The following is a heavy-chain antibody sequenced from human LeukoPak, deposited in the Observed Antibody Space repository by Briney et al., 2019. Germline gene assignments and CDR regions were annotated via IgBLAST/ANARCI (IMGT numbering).Heavy chain of an antibody. CDR3: ARAHYGEIDY. CDR2: ISYDGSNK. V-gene: IGHV3-30-3*01. Sequence: GRSLRLSCAASGFTFSSYAMHWVRQAPGKGLEWVAVISYDGSNKYYADSVKGRFPISRDNSKNTLYLQMNSLRAEDTAVYYCARAHYGEIDYWGQGTLVTVSS. J-gene: IGHJ4*02. CDR1: GFTFSSYA. D-gene: IGHD4-17*01.